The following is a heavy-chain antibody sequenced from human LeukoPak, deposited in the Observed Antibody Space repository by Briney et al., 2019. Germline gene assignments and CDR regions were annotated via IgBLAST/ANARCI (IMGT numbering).Heavy chain of an antibody. J-gene: IGHJ4*02. CDR3: ARDSIKGYCSGGSCYLGWAHDY. CDR1: GFTFSSYA. CDR2: ISYDGSNK. Sequence: QTGGSLRLSCAASGFTFSSYAMHWVRQAPGKGLEWVAVISYDGSNKYYADSVKGRFTISRDNSKNTLYLQMNSLRAEDTAVYYCARDSIKGYCSGGSCYLGWAHDYWGQGTLVTVSS. V-gene: IGHV3-30-3*01. D-gene: IGHD2-15*01.